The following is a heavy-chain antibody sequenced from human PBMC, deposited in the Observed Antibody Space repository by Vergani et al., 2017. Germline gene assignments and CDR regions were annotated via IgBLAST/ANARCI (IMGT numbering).Heavy chain of an antibody. CDR3: ARTRVGPSDV. CDR1: GGSISSSSYY. D-gene: IGHD1-26*01. J-gene: IGHJ6*04. V-gene: IGHV4-39*01. Sequence: QLQLQESGPGLVKPSETLSLTCTVSGGSISSSSYYWGWFRQPPGKGLEWIGRIYYSGSTYYNPSLKGRITISVDTSKNQFSLKLSSVTAADTAVYYCARTRVGPSDVWGKGTTVTVSS. CDR2: IYYSGST.